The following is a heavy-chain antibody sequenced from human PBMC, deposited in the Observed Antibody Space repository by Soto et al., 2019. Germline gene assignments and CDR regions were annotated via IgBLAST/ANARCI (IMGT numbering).Heavy chain of an antibody. Sequence: EVQLLESGGDLVQPGGSLRLSCAASGFTFSTFSMNWVRQAPGKGLEWISYISVSSSTIHYADSVKGRFTISRDNAKSSLYLQMDSLRDEDTAVYYCARDGATTGHWDYWGQGTLVTVSS. J-gene: IGHJ4*02. D-gene: IGHD1-26*01. CDR1: GFTFSTFS. V-gene: IGHV3-48*02. CDR2: ISVSSSTI. CDR3: ARDGATTGHWDY.